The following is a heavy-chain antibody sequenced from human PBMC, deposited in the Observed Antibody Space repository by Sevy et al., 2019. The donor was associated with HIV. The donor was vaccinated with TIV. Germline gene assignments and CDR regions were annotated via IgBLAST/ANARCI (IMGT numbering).Heavy chain of an antibody. V-gene: IGHV3-30-3*01. CDR1: GFTFNDYA. J-gene: IGHJ4*02. D-gene: IGHD3-16*02. CDR2: ISYDGSEK. Sequence: GGSLRLSCEASGFTFNDYAMYWVRQAPGKGLEWVAFISYDGSEKYYADSVRGRFTLSRDKSTNTVQLQMHSLRPEDTDVYYCSRSPEGFNIESPDYWGQGTLVTVSS. CDR3: SRSPEGFNIESPDY.